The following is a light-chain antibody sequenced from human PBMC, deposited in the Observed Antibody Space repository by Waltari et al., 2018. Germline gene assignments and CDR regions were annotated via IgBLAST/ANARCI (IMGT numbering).Light chain of an antibody. J-gene: IGLJ3*02. CDR1: ASNIGGNL. CDR2: RSD. V-gene: IGLV1-44*01. Sequence: QSVLTQPPSASGTPGQRVTISCSGSASNIGGNLVTWYQQLPGKAPKLLTYRSDQRPSGVPDRFSASKTGTSASLAISGLQSEDEADYFCASWDDSLNGHWVFGGGTKVTVL. CDR3: ASWDDSLNGHWV.